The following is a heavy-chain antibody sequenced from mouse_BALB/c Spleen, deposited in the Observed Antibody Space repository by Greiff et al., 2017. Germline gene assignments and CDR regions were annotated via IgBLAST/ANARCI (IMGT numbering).Heavy chain of an antibody. CDR2: ISYSGST. CDR1: GYSITSDYA. Sequence: EVKLQESGPGLVKPSQSLSLTCTVTGYSITSDYAWNWIRQFPGNKLEWMGYISYSGSTSYNPSLKSRISITRDTSKNQFFLQLNSVTTEDTATYYCARSSLFAYWGQGTLVTVSA. J-gene: IGHJ3*01. CDR3: ARSSLFAY. V-gene: IGHV3-2*02.